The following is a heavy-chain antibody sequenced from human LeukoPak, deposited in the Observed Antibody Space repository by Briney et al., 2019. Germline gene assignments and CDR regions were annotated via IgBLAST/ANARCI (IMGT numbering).Heavy chain of an antibody. Sequence: PSETLSLTCTVSGGSISSYYWSWIRQPPGKGLEWIGSIYDSGSTYYNPSLKSRVTISVDTSKNQFALKLSSVTAADTAVYYCARAYGDYPLYYFDYWGQGTLVTVSS. CDR2: IYDSGST. CDR1: GGSISSYY. D-gene: IGHD4-17*01. V-gene: IGHV4-59*12. J-gene: IGHJ4*02. CDR3: ARAYGDYPLYYFDY.